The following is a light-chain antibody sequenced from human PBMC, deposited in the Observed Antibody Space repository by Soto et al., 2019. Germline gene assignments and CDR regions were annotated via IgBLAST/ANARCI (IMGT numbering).Light chain of an antibody. CDR3: QQRSNWPPLT. J-gene: IGKJ5*01. CDR2: GAS. V-gene: IGKV3-11*01. CDR1: QSVNSY. Sequence: EIVLTQSPATLSLSPGERATLSCRASQSVNSYLAWYQHKPGQAPRRLIYGASNRATGIPARFSGSGSGTDFTLTISSLEPEDFAVYYCQQRSNWPPLTFGQGTRLEIK.